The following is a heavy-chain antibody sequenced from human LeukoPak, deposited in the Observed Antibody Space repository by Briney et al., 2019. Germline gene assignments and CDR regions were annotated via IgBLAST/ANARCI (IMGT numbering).Heavy chain of an antibody. D-gene: IGHD2-21*02. Sequence: GASVKVSFTASGYTFTSYGISWVRQAPGQGLEWMGWISAYNGNTNYAQKLQGRVTMTTDTSTSTAYMELRSLRSDDTAVYYCARDLVYCGGDCYSFDYWGQGTLVTVSS. V-gene: IGHV1-18*01. J-gene: IGHJ4*02. CDR1: GYTFTSYG. CDR3: ARDLVYCGGDCYSFDY. CDR2: ISAYNGNT.